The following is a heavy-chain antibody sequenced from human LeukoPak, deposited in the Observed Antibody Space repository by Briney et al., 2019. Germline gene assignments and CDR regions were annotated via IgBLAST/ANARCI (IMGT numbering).Heavy chain of an antibody. CDR3: VRHLRPNWDSYYFDY. Sequence: GASLKISCKGSGYSFTKYWIGWVRQMPGKGLEWMGNIDPSDSETRHSPSFQGQVTISADKSISTAYLQWSSLKASDTAMYYCVRHLRPNWDSYYFDYWGQGTLVTVSS. J-gene: IGHJ4*02. CDR1: GYSFTKYW. V-gene: IGHV5-51*01. CDR2: IDPSDSET. D-gene: IGHD1-7*01.